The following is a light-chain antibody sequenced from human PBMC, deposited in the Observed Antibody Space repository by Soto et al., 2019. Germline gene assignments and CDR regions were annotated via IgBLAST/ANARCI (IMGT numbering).Light chain of an antibody. V-gene: IGKV3-15*01. Sequence: EIVMTQSPATLSVSPGERATLSCRTSQSVSSNLAWYQQKPGQAPRLLIYDASTGATGIPARFSGSGSGTEFTLTITSLQPEDFAVYYCQQYNFWPTFGQGTKVDIK. CDR1: QSVSSN. CDR3: QQYNFWPT. J-gene: IGKJ1*01. CDR2: DAS.